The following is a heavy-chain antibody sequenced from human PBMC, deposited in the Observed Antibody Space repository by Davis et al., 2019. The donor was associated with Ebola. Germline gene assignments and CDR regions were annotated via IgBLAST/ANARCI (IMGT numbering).Heavy chain of an antibody. D-gene: IGHD3-22*01. Sequence: GESLKISCAASGFTFSSYAMSWVRQAPGKGLEWVSAISGSGGSTYYADSVKGRFTISRDNSKNTLYLQMNSLRAEDTAVYYCAKDLHYYDSSAPPRGFDYWGQGTLVTVSS. CDR1: GFTFSSYA. V-gene: IGHV3-23*01. J-gene: IGHJ4*02. CDR3: AKDLHYYDSSAPPRGFDY. CDR2: ISGSGGST.